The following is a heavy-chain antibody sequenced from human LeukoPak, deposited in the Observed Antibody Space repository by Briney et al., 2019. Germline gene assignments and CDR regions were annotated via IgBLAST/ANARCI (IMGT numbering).Heavy chain of an antibody. CDR2: ISYNGRNK. V-gene: IGHV3-30*04. Sequence: GGSLRLSCAASGFTFSSYAMHWVRQAPGKGLEWVALISYNGRNKYYADSVKGRFTISRDNSKNTLYLQMNSLRAEDTAVYYCASYDILTGYPGYWGQGTLVTVSS. D-gene: IGHD3-9*01. J-gene: IGHJ4*02. CDR3: ASYDILTGYPGY. CDR1: GFTFSSYA.